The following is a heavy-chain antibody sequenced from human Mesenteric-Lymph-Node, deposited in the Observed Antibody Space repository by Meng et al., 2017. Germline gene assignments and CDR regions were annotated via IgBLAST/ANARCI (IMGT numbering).Heavy chain of an antibody. CDR2: IYHSGST. J-gene: IGHJ4*02. D-gene: IGHD6-13*01. Sequence: SETLSLTCAVSGGSISSSNWWSWVRQPPGKGLEWSGEIYHSGSTNYNPSLKSRVTISVDKSKNQFSLKLSSVTAADTAVYYCARNPPGQSSSSKYYFDYWGQGTLVTVSS. CDR3: ARNPPGQSSSSKYYFDY. CDR1: GGSISSSNW. V-gene: IGHV4-4*02.